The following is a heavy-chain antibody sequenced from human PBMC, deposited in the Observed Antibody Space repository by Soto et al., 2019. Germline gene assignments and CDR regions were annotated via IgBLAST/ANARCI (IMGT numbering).Heavy chain of an antibody. V-gene: IGHV1-69*13. J-gene: IGHJ5*02. D-gene: IGHD2-15*01. Sequence: ASVKVCGEASEGTFSSYAISWVRQAPGQGLEWMGGIIPLYGTTNYAQKFQDRVTITADESTSTAYMELSSLRPQDTAVYYCARDLGGCSAGSCRYNWFDPWGQGTLVTVSS. CDR1: EGTFSSYA. CDR2: IIPLYGTT. CDR3: ARDLGGCSAGSCRYNWFDP.